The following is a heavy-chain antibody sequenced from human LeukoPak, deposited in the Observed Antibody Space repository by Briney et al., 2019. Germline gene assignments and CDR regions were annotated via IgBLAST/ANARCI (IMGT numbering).Heavy chain of an antibody. D-gene: IGHD3-22*01. Sequence: GSLRLSCAAAGFTFRRHWMSWVRQTKGKGLECVAKIKEDGSEKHYVDSVKGRFTISRDNAKNSLYLQMNSLRAEDTAVYYCARLILYYDSSGLEGDWGQGTLVTVSS. CDR2: IKEDGSEK. CDR1: GFTFRRHW. CDR3: ARLILYYDSSGLEGD. J-gene: IGHJ4*02. V-gene: IGHV3-7*03.